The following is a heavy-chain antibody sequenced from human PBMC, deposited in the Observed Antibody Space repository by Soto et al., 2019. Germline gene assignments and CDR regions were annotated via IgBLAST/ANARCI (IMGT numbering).Heavy chain of an antibody. CDR1: GDCISSSTSY. Sequence: SETLSLTCTVAGDCISSSTSYWGWIRQPPGKGLEWIGSIYYSGSTYYNPSLKSRVTISVDTPKNQFSLKLSSVTAADTAVYYCARLIQLGWFYPWGQGTLVTVSS. CDR2: IYYSGST. V-gene: IGHV4-39*01. D-gene: IGHD5-18*01. J-gene: IGHJ5*02. CDR3: ARLIQLGWFYP.